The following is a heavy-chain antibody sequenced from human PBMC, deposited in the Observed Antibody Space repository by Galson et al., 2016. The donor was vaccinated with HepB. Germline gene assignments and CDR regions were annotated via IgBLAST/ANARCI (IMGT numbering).Heavy chain of an antibody. D-gene: IGHD2-8*02. CDR3: ARDTLSPLGYCTGGGCGNSWFDP. J-gene: IGHJ5*02. Sequence: TLSLTCTVSGGSMSSSVYYWSWIRQHPGQGLEWIGYISYSGGTYYNPFLKSRVSMSIDTSKKQFSLKLNSVTAADTAMYYCARDTLSPLGYCTGGGCGNSWFDPWGQGTLVTVSS. CDR2: ISYSGGT. CDR1: GGSMSSSVYY. V-gene: IGHV4-31*03.